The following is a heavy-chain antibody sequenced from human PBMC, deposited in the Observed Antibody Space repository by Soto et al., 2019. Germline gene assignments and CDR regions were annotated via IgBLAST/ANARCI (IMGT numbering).Heavy chain of an antibody. V-gene: IGHV3-48*02. Sequence: GGSLRLSCAASGFTFSSYSMNWVRQAPGKGLEWVSYISSSSSTIYYADSVKGRFTISRDNAKSSLYLQMNSLRDEDTAVYYCASLGTRTVTLYYYGMDVWGQGTTVTVSS. CDR2: ISSSSSTI. CDR1: GFTFSSYS. J-gene: IGHJ6*02. CDR3: ASLGTRTVTLYYYGMDV. D-gene: IGHD1-1*01.